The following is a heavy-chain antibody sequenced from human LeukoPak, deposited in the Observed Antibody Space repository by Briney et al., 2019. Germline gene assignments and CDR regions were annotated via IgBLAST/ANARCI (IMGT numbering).Heavy chain of an antibody. V-gene: IGHV4-61*02. CDR1: GGSISSGSYY. D-gene: IGHD6-13*01. CDR3: ARGDGIAAFY. Sequence: PSQTLSLTCTVSGGSISSGSYYWSWLRQPAGKGLEWIGRIYASGSTKYNPSLKSRVTISVDTSKNQFSLKLSSVTAADTAVYYCARGDGIAAFYWGQGTLVTVSS. J-gene: IGHJ4*02. CDR2: IYASGST.